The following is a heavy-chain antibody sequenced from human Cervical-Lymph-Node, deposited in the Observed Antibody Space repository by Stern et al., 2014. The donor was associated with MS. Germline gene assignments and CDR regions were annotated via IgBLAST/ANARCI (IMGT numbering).Heavy chain of an antibody. J-gene: IGHJ4*02. CDR3: ARGDDKTSYDY. CDR1: GYTFTNTG. V-gene: IGHV1-18*01. CDR2: VNTYNGNT. Sequence: MQLVESGAEAKKPGASVKVSCKASGYTFTNTGINWVRLAPGQWPEWMGLVNTYNGNTKYAQKLWGRVTMTTDTSTSTAYMELRSLRSDDTAVYYCARGDDKTSYDYWGQGTLFTVSS. D-gene: IGHD1-1*01.